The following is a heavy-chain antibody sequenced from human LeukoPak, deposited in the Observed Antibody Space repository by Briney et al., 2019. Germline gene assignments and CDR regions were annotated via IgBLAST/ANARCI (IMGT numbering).Heavy chain of an antibody. D-gene: IGHD2-8*02. CDR1: GFTFSSYG. V-gene: IGHV3-30*18. CDR2: ISYDGSNK. J-gene: IGHJ4*02. Sequence: GSLRLSCAASGFTFSSYGMHWVRQAPGKGLEWVAVISYDGSNKYYADSVKGRFTISRDNSKNTLYLQMNSLRAEDTAVYYCAKDGDVGYFDYWGQGTLVTVSS. CDR3: AKDGDVGYFDY.